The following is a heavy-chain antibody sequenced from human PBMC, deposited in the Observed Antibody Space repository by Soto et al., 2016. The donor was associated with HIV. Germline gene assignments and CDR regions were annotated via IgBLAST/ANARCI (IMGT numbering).Heavy chain of an antibody. J-gene: IGHJ6*02. Sequence: QVQLVESGGGVVKPGGSLRLFCTASGFTFSDYYINWTRQAPGKGLEWVSYISSSGGYTKYADSVKGRFTISRDNAKNSLYLQMNNLRVEDTATYYCARDRRNIVIALGYGMDVWGQGTTVTVSS. D-gene: IGHD2-2*01. CDR2: ISSSGGYT. CDR1: GFTFSDYY. V-gene: IGHV3-11*05. CDR3: ARDRRNIVIALGYGMDV.